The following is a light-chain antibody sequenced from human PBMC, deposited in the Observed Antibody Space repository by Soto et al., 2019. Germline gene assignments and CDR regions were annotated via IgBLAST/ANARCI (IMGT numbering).Light chain of an antibody. Sequence: QSVLTQPRSVSGSPGQSVTISCTGTSSDVGGYNYVSWYQHHPGKAPKLMIYDVSKRPSGVPDRFSGSKSGNPASLTISGLQAEDEAHYYCCSYAGTYTLVFGGGTKLTVL. V-gene: IGLV2-11*01. CDR1: SSDVGGYNY. J-gene: IGLJ3*02. CDR3: CSYAGTYTLV. CDR2: DVS.